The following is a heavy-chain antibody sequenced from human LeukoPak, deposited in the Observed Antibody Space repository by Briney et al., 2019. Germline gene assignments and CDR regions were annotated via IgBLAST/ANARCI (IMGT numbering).Heavy chain of an antibody. CDR2: IRYDGSNK. J-gene: IGHJ4*02. D-gene: IGHD6-19*01. CDR3: AKSLGIAVALDY. Sequence: GGSLRFSCAASGFTFSSYGMHWVRQAPGKGLEWVAFIRYDGSNKYYADSVKGRFTISRDNSKNTLYLQMNSLRAEDTAVYYCAKSLGIAVALDYWGQGTLVTVSS. V-gene: IGHV3-30*02. CDR1: GFTFSSYG.